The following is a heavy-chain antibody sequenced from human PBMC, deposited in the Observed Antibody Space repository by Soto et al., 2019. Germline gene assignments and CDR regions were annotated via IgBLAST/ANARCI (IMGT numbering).Heavy chain of an antibody. Sequence: PSETLSLTCTVSGGSISSSSYYWGWIRQPPGKGLEWIGSIYYSGSTYYNPSLKSRVTISVDTSKNQFSLKLSSVTAADTAVYYCALNVVDTAMALDYWGQGTLVTVS. V-gene: IGHV4-39*01. J-gene: IGHJ4*02. CDR1: GGSISSSSYY. CDR2: IYYSGST. D-gene: IGHD5-18*01. CDR3: ALNVVDTAMALDY.